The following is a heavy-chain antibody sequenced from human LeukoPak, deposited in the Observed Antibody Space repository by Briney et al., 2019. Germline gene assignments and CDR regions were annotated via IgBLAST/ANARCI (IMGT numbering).Heavy chain of an antibody. J-gene: IGHJ4*02. CDR1: GFTFSSYA. CDR2: ISGSGGST. Sequence: PGGSLRLSCAASGFTFSSYAMSRVRQAPGKGLEWVSAISGSGGSTYYADSVKGRFTISRDNSKNTLYLQMNSLRAEDTAVYYCAKGFKAAPYYFDYWGQGTLVTVSS. V-gene: IGHV3-23*01. D-gene: IGHD2-15*01. CDR3: AKGFKAAPYYFDY.